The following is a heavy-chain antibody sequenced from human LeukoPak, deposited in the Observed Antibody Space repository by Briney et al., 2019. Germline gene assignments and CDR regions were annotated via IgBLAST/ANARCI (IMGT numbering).Heavy chain of an antibody. V-gene: IGHV3-21*01. CDR3: ARDAPTSEKVAALDGWFDP. D-gene: IGHD6-6*01. CDR2: ISSSSSNI. J-gene: IGHJ5*02. Sequence: GGSLRLSCAASGFTLSTYTMNWVRQAPGKGLEWVSSISSSSSNICYADSVKGRFTISRDNAKNSLYLQINSLRVEDTAVYYCARDAPTSEKVAALDGWFDPWGQGTLVTVSS. CDR1: GFTLSTYT.